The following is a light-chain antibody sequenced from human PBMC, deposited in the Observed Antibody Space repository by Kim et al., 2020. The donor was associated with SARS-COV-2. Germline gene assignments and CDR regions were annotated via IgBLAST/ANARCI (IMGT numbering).Light chain of an antibody. J-gene: IGLJ2*01. V-gene: IGLV1-47*01. CDR3: ATWDDTHVV. Sequence: PVPDVDLPCTGNRPHCRSNSLLWSHPLPRPAPKPLAYRNIHRPSGVPDRFSGSKSGTSSSLAIGGLRSEDEANYYCATWDDTHVVFGGGTQLTVL. CDR2: RNI. CDR1: RPHCRSNS.